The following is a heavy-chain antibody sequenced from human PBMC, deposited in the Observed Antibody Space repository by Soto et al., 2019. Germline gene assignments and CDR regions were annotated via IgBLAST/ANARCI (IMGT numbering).Heavy chain of an antibody. CDR2: IYYSGST. V-gene: IGHV4-39*01. D-gene: IGHD6-19*01. CDR3: ARHLTVRRLFSGYSSGPEPRVNWFDP. CDR1: GGSISSSSYY. J-gene: IGHJ5*02. Sequence: QLQLQESGPGLVKPSETLSLTCTVSGGSISSSSYYWGWIRQPPGKGLEWIGSIYYSGSTYYNPSLKSRVTISVDTSKNQFSLKLSSVTAADTAVYYCARHLTVRRLFSGYSSGPEPRVNWFDPWGQGTLVTVSS.